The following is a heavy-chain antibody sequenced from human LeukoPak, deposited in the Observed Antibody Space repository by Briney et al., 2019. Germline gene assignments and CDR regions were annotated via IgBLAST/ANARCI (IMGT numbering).Heavy chain of an antibody. CDR1: GGSISSFY. Sequence: SETLSLTCTVSGGSISSFYWSWIRQPPGKGLEWIGYIYYTGSTNYNSSLKSRVTISVDTSKNQFSLNLSSVTAADTAVYYCARGPEGYFDYWGQGTLVTVSS. CDR2: IYYTGST. J-gene: IGHJ4*02. CDR3: ARGPEGYFDY. V-gene: IGHV4-59*01.